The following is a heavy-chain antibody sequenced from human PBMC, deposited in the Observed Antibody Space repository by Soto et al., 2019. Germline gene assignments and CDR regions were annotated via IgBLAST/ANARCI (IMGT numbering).Heavy chain of an antibody. J-gene: IGHJ6*02. Sequence: ASVKVSCKASGYTFTSYGISWVRQAPGQGLEWMGWISAYNGNTNYAQKLQGRVTMTTDTSTSTAYMELRSLRSDDTAVYYCARDGRVGCSSTSCWENYGMDVWGQGTTVTVSS. D-gene: IGHD2-2*01. CDR3: ARDGRVGCSSTSCWENYGMDV. CDR1: GYTFTSYG. CDR2: ISAYNGNT. V-gene: IGHV1-18*04.